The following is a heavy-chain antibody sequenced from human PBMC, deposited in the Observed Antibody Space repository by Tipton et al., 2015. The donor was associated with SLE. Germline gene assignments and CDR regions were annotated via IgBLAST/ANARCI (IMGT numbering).Heavy chain of an antibody. CDR2: IYTSGST. V-gene: IGHV4-61*02. Sequence: TLSLTCTASGGSISSGSYYWSWIRQPAGKGLEWIGRIYTSGSTNYNPSLKSRVTISVDTSKNQFSLKLSSVTAADTAVYYCARQGTGTFYYWGQGTLVTVSS. D-gene: IGHD1-1*01. J-gene: IGHJ4*02. CDR1: GGSISSGSYY. CDR3: ARQGTGTFYY.